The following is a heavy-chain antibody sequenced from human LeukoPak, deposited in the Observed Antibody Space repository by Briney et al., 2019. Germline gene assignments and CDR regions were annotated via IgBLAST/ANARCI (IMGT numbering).Heavy chain of an antibody. J-gene: IGHJ4*02. CDR2: IYYSGST. CDR1: GGSISSSSYY. D-gene: IGHD6-19*01. CDR3: ARGGNSAWYFDY. Sequence: SETLSLTCTVSGGSISSSSYYWGWIRQPPGKGLEWIGSIYYSGSTYYNPSLKSRVTISLDRSRNQFSLRLNSVTAADTAVYYCARGGNSAWYFDYWGQGTLVTVSS. V-gene: IGHV4-39*07.